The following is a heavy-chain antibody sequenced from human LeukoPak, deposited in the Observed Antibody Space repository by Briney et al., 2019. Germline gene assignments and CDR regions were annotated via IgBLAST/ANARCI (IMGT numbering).Heavy chain of an antibody. CDR2: ISSSSSTI. D-gene: IGHD3-22*01. Sequence: GGSLRLSCAASGFTLSSYSMNWVRQAPGKGLEWVSYISSSSSTIYYADSVKGRFTISRDNAKNSLYLQMNSLRAEDTAVYYCARDRPWDFYDSSGYYGDTFDYWGQGTLVTVSS. J-gene: IGHJ4*02. CDR1: GFTLSSYS. V-gene: IGHV3-48*01. CDR3: ARDRPWDFYDSSGYYGDTFDY.